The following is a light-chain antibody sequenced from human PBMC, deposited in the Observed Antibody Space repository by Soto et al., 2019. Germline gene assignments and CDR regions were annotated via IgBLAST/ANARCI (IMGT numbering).Light chain of an antibody. J-gene: IGKJ5*01. CDR1: QSVISY. CDR3: QQYNNWPIT. V-gene: IGKV3-15*01. Sequence: EVVMTQSPATLSVSPGERTTLSCRASQSVISYLAWYQQNPGQAPRLLIYGASTRATGIPARFSGSGSGTEFTLTISSLQSEDFAVYYCQQYNNWPITFGQGTRLEIK. CDR2: GAS.